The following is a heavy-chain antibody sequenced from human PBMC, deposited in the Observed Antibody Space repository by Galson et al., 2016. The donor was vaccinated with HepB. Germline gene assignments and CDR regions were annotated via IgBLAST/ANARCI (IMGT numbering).Heavy chain of an antibody. V-gene: IGHV1-18*04. CDR3: ARTTFCSAGGCYNKYGMDI. J-gene: IGHJ6*02. CDR1: GYTFTSYG. Sequence: SVKVSCKASGYTFTSYGLSWVRQAPGQGLEWMGWINPDNGNTVYAQKVQDKVTMTTDTSTNPVYMELRSLRSDDTAIYYCARTTFCSAGGCYNKYGMDIWGQGTTVTVSS. CDR2: INPDNGNT. D-gene: IGHD2-15*01.